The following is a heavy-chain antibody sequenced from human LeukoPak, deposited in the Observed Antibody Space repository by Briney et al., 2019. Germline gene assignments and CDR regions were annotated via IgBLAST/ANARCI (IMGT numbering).Heavy chain of an antibody. D-gene: IGHD2-15*01. CDR1: GFIFSNYW. CDR3: ARDLSLYCSGGSCYSLNY. J-gene: IGHJ4*02. Sequence: PGGSLRLSCGASGFIFSNYWMHWVRQVPGKGLVWVSRINSDGTIMGYADSVKGRFTISRDNAKNTLYLQMNSLRAEDTAVYYCARDLSLYCSGGSCYSLNYWGQGTLVTVSS. CDR2: INSDGTIM. V-gene: IGHV3-74*01.